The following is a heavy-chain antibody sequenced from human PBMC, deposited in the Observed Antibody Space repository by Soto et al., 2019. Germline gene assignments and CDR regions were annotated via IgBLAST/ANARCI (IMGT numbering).Heavy chain of an antibody. CDR3: ARDIASAYFDL. Sequence: QVQLVESWGGVVQPGRSLRLSCSASAFTFSNYGMHWVRQAPGQGLEWVAVIWYDGSNKYYADSVKGRFTISRDNSKNTLYLQMNSLRAEDTAVYYCARDIASAYFDLLGRGTLVTVSS. V-gene: IGHV3-33*01. J-gene: IGHJ2*01. CDR2: IWYDGSNK. D-gene: IGHD2-2*01. CDR1: AFTFSNYG.